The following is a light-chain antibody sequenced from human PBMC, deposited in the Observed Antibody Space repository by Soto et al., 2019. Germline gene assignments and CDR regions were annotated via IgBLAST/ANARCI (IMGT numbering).Light chain of an antibody. CDR3: QQYGNSPRT. CDR2: DAS. CDR1: QSGSNTY. J-gene: IGKJ1*01. V-gene: IGKV3-20*01. Sequence: EIVLTLSPGTLSLSPEERATLSCRASQSGSNTYLAWYQQKPGQAPRLLIYDASRRATGIPDRFSGSGSGTDFTLTISRLEPEDFAVYYCQQYGNSPRTFGQGTKVDI.